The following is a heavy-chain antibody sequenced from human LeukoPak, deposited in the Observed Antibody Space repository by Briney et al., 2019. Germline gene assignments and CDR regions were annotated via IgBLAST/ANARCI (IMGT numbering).Heavy chain of an antibody. CDR2: IIPIFGTA. CDR3: ARGLPSTYGSGDY. D-gene: IGHD3-10*01. J-gene: IGHJ4*02. V-gene: IGHV1-69*05. Sequence: SVKVSCKASGGTSSSYAITWVRQAPGQGLEWMGGIIPIFGTANYAQKFQGRVTIITDESTSTVYMELSSLRSEDTAVYYCARGLPSTYGSGDYWGQGTLVTVSS. CDR1: GGTSSSYA.